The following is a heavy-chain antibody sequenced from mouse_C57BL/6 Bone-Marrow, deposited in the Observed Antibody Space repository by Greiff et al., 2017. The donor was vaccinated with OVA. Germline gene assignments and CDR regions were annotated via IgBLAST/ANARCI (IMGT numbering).Heavy chain of an antibody. D-gene: IGHD1-1*01. J-gene: IGHJ3*01. V-gene: IGHV10-1*01. CDR3: VSPYYYECAY. CDR2: IRSKSNNYAT. Sequence: EVQLVESGGGLVQPKGSLKLSCAASGFSFNTYAMNWVRQAPGKGLEWVARIRSKSNNYATYYADSVKDRFTISRDDSESMLYLQMNNLKTEDTAMYYCVSPYYYECAYWGQGTLVTVSA. CDR1: GFSFNTYA.